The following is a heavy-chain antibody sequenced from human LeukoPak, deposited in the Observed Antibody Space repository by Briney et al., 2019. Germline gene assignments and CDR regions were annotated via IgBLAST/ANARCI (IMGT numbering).Heavy chain of an antibody. J-gene: IGHJ4*02. CDR1: GGTFSSYA. D-gene: IGHD3-22*01. V-gene: IGHV1-69*05. CDR3: AREDYYDSSGYYYVIDY. Sequence: SVKVSCKASGGTFSSYAISWVRQAPGQGLEWMGRIIPIFGTANYAQKFQGRVTITTDESTSTAYMELSSLRSEDTAVYYCAREDYYDSSGYYYVIDYWGQGTLVTVSS. CDR2: IIPIFGTA.